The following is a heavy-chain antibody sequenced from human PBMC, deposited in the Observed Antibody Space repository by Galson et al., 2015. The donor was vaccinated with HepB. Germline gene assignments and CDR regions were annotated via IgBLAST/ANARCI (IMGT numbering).Heavy chain of an antibody. V-gene: IGHV1-46*03. Sequence: CTAFGYTFTNYYMHWVRQAPGQGLEWMGIINPSSGSTTYAQKFQGRVTMTRDTSTSTVYMELSSLRSEDTAVYYCTRGGSVPAYWFDPWGQGTLVTVSS. CDR3: TRGGSVPAYWFDP. CDR1: GYTFTNYY. CDR2: INPSSGST. D-gene: IGHD3-16*01. J-gene: IGHJ5*02.